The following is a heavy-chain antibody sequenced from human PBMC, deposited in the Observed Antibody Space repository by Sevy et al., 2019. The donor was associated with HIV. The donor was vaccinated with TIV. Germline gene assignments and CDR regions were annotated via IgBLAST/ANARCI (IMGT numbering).Heavy chain of an antibody. Sequence: GGSLRLSCAVSGFSFDSYGMTWVRQAPGKGLEWVSGISGSGSRTYYADSVKGHFIISRDNSKNTLDLQMNSLRSEDTAIYYCAKGGGGHYDPDEIGYYFYYYNMDVWGKGTTVTVSS. CDR1: GFSFDSYG. V-gene: IGHV3-23*01. CDR2: ISGSGSRT. CDR3: AKGGGGHYDPDEIGYYFYYYNMDV. J-gene: IGHJ6*03. D-gene: IGHD3-22*01.